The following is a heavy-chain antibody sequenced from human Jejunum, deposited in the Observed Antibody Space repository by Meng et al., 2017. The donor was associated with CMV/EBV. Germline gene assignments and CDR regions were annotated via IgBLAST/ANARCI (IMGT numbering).Heavy chain of an antibody. CDR3: AKTQHFHFWSGSDS. D-gene: IGHD3-3*02. CDR1: GFTFGSFG. V-gene: IGHV3-23*01. J-gene: IGHJ4*02. Sequence: GFTFGSFGMSWVRQAPGKGLEWVSAISGSGGSIYYAESVKGRFTISRDNSKNTLYLQMNNLRAEDTALYYCAKTQHFHFWSGSDSWGQGTLVTVSS. CDR2: ISGSGGSI.